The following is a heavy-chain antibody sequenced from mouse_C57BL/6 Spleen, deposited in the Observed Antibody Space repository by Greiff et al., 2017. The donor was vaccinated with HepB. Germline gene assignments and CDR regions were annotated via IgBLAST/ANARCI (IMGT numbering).Heavy chain of an antibody. Sequence: EVQVVESGGDLVKPGGSLKLSCAASGFTFSSYGMSWVRQTPDKRLEWVATISSGGSYTYYPDSVKGRFTISRDNAKNTLYLQMSSLKSEDTAMYYCASYEAMDYWGQGTSVTVSS. CDR3: ASYEAMDY. V-gene: IGHV5-6*01. CDR1: GFTFSSYG. J-gene: IGHJ4*01. CDR2: ISSGGSYT.